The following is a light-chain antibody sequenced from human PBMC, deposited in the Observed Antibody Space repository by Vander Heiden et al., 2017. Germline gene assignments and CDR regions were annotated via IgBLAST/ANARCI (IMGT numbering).Light chain of an antibody. J-gene: IGKJ1*01. CDR1: QSVSSY. CDR3: QQRSNLIT. V-gene: IGKV3-11*01. Sequence: EIVLTQSPATLSLSPGERATLSCRASQSVSSYLAWYQQKPGQAPRLLIYDASNRANGIPDRFSGSGSGTDFTLTSSSLEPEDFAVYYWQQRSNLITFGQGTKVEIK. CDR2: DAS.